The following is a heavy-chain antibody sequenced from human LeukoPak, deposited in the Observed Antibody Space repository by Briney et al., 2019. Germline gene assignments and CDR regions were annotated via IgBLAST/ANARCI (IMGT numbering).Heavy chain of an antibody. Sequence: GESLKISCKGSGYNFTNYWIGWVRQMPGKGLEWMGIIYPGDSDTRYSPSFQGQVTISADKSISTAYLQWSSLKASDTAMYYCARSRDYGSGSYYFSYGYWGQGTLVTVSS. V-gene: IGHV5-51*01. J-gene: IGHJ4*02. CDR1: GYNFTNYW. CDR3: ARSRDYGSGSYYFSYGY. D-gene: IGHD3-10*01. CDR2: IYPGDSDT.